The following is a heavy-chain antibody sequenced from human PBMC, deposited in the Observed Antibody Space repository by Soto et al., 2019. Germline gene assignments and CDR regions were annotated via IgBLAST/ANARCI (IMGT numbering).Heavy chain of an antibody. CDR3: GRDLTSNANCIDP. V-gene: IGHV4-30-4*01. CDR2: IYYTGKT. D-gene: IGHD2-2*01. Sequence: LSLTCSVSGDYIHVGGYYWTWILQRPGKGLEWMGYIYYTGKTYYNPSLESRLTMSVDRSKNQFSLRLTSVTAADTAVYFCGRDLTSNANCIDPWGQGTLVTVSS. CDR1: GDYIHVGGYY. J-gene: IGHJ5*02.